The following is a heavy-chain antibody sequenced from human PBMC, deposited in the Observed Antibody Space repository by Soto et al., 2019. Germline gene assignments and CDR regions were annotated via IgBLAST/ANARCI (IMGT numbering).Heavy chain of an antibody. CDR3: ARGGKSPNYCSSTSCYYNYYYMDV. D-gene: IGHD2-2*01. CDR1: GYTFTSYA. Sequence: RASVKVSCKASGYTFTSYAMHWVRQAPGQRLEWMGWINAGNGNTKYSQKFQGRVTITRDTSASTAYMELSSLRSEDTAVYYCARGGKSPNYCSSTSCYYNYYYMDVWGKGTTVTVSS. CDR2: INAGNGNT. V-gene: IGHV1-3*01. J-gene: IGHJ6*03.